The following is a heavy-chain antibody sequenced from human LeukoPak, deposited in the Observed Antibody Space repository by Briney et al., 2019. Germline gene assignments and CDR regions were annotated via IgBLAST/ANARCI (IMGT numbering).Heavy chain of an antibody. CDR2: INTNTGNP. CDR3: ASGPGRYFDWLFPLNWFDP. Sequence: ASVNVSCKASGYTFTSYAMNWVRQAPGQGLEWMGWINTNTGNPTYAQGFTGRFVFSLDTSVSTAYLQISSLKAEDTAVYYCASGPGRYFDWLFPLNWFDPWGQGTLVTVSS. CDR1: GYTFTSYA. J-gene: IGHJ5*02. D-gene: IGHD3-9*01. V-gene: IGHV7-4-1*02.